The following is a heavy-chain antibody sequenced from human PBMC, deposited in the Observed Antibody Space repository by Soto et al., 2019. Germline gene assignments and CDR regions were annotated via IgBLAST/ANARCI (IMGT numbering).Heavy chain of an antibody. D-gene: IGHD3-22*01. V-gene: IGHV3-23*01. CDR2: ISGSGSTI. CDR3: AKVFYYYDSSGYYYFDY. CDR1: GSTFSSYA. Sequence: PGGSLRLSCAASGSTFSSYAVSWVRQAPGKGPEWISAISGSGSTIYYADSVKGRFTISRDNSKNTLYLQMSSLRAEDTAVYYCAKVFYYYDSSGYYYFDYWAREPWSPSPQ. J-gene: IGHJ4*02.